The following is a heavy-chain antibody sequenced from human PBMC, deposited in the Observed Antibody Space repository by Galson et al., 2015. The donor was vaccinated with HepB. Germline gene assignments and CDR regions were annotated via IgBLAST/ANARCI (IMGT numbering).Heavy chain of an antibody. J-gene: IGHJ6*02. CDR3: ARHDYGGNYYYGMDV. CDR2: IYSDGST. V-gene: IGHV3-53*01. CDR1: GFTVNSYY. D-gene: IGHD4-23*01. Sequence: SLRLSCAASGFTVNSYYMSWVRQAPGRGLEWVSFIYSDGSTYYADSVKGRFTISRDNSKNTLYPQMNSLRAEDTAVYYCARHDYGGNYYYGMDVWGQGTTVTVTS.